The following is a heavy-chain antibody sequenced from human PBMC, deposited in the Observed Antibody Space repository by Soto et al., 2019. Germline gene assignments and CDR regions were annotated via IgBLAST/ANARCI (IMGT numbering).Heavy chain of an antibody. CDR1: GYTFTNYD. D-gene: IGHD4-17*01. V-gene: IGHV1-8*01. Sequence: ASVKVSCKASGYTFTNYDINWVRQATGQGLEWMGWMNPNSGNTGYAQKFQGRVTMTRNTSISTAYMDLRSLTSEDTAIYYCAKSAPMDAGDKYYYDFWGQGALVTVSS. J-gene: IGHJ4*02. CDR3: AKSAPMDAGDKYYYDF. CDR2: MNPNSGNT.